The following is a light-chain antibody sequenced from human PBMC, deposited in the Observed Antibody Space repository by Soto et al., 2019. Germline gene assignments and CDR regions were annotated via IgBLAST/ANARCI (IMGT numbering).Light chain of an antibody. CDR2: KAS. Sequence: DIQMTQSPSTLSASVGDRVTITCRASQSISSWLAWYQQKPGKAPKLLIYKASSLESGVPSRFSGSGYGAEFTLTISSLQPEDFATYSCQQYYISWSFGQGTKVDI. CDR3: QQYYISWS. V-gene: IGKV1-5*03. CDR1: QSISSW. J-gene: IGKJ1*01.